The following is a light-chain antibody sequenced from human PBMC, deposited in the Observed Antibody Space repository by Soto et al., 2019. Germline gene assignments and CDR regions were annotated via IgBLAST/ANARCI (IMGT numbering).Light chain of an antibody. CDR2: AAS. V-gene: IGKV1-39*01. CDR3: QQSYSTPG. J-gene: IGKJ4*02. CDR1: QSISSY. Sequence: DIRMTQSPSSLSASVGDRVTITCRASQSISSYLNWYQQKPGKAPKLLIYAASSLQSGVPSRFSGSGSGTDFTLTISSLHPEDFATYYCQQSYSTPGFGGGTKVEIK.